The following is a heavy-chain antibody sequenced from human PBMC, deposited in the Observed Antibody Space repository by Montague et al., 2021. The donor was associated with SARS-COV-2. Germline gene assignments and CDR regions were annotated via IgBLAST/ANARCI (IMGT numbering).Heavy chain of an antibody. J-gene: IGHJ3*02. D-gene: IGHD3-10*01. CDR1: GGSITRNYY. Sequence: SETLSLTCTVSGGSITRNYYWGWIRQPPGKGLEWVGNIYYSGTTXXNPSLGSRVTISVDASKNQFSLNLTSVTTADTAVYYCARPLVRGVPKAFDIWGQGALVIVSS. V-gene: IGHV4-39*01. CDR3: ARPLVRGVPKAFDI. CDR2: IYYSGTT.